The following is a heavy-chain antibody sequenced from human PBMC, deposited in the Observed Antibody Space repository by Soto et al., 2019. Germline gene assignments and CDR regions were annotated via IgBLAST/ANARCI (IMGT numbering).Heavy chain of an antibody. Sequence: SETLSLTCTVSGGSVSSGSYYWSWIRQPPGKGLEWIGYIYYSGSTNYNPSLKSRVTISVDTSKNQFSLELSSVTAADTAVYYCARDPNPGGYYYYYYGMDVWGQGTTVTVSS. CDR3: ARDPNPGGYYYYYYGMDV. D-gene: IGHD3-10*01. V-gene: IGHV4-61*01. CDR2: IYYSGST. J-gene: IGHJ6*02. CDR1: GGSVSSGSYY.